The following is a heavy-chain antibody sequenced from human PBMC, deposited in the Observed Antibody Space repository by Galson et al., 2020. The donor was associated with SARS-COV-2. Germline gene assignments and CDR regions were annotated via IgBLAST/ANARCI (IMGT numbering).Heavy chain of an antibody. CDR3: ARDRELGYCSSTSCLESYYYYGMDV. J-gene: IGHJ6*02. CDR1: GYTFTGYY. V-gene: IGHV1-2*02. Sequence: ASVKVSCKASGYTFTGYYMHWVRQAPGQGLEWMGWINPNSGGTNYAQKFQGRVTMTRDTSISTAYMELSRLRSDDTAVYYCARDRELGYCSSTSCLESYYYYGMDVWGQGTTVTVSS. CDR2: INPNSGGT. D-gene: IGHD2-2*01.